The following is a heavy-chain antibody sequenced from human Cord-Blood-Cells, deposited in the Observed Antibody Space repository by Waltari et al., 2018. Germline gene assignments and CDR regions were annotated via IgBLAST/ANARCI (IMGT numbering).Heavy chain of an antibody. CDR3: ASSKMVYEVGDWYFDL. V-gene: IGHV3-21*01. D-gene: IGHD2-8*01. Sequence: EVQLVESGGGLVKPGGSLRLSCAASGFTFSSHSMNWVRQAPGKGLEWVSSISSSSSYIYYADSVQGRCTISRDNAKNSLYLQMNSLRAEDTAVYYCASSKMVYEVGDWYFDLWGRGTLVTVSS. CDR2: ISSSSSYI. J-gene: IGHJ2*01. CDR1: GFTFSSHS.